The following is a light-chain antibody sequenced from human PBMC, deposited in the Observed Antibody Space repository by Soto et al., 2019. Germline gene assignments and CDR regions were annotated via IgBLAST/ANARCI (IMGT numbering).Light chain of an antibody. J-gene: IGKJ1*01. CDR1: QTISSF. CDR3: QHYTRYT. Sequence: DIQMTQSPSSLSGSVGDRVTITCGASQTISSFFAWYQQKPGKAPKLLIYNVSTLKSGVPSSFSGTGSGTEFTLTISSKQPDDFETYHCQHYTRYTFGQGTKVDIK. V-gene: IGKV1-5*03. CDR2: NVS.